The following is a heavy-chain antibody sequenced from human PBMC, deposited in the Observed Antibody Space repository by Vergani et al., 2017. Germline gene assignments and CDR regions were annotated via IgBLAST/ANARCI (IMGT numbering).Heavy chain of an antibody. CDR2: IYISGST. Sequence: QVQLQESGPGLVKPSQTLSLTCTVSGGSVSSSYYYWSWIRQPAGKGLEWIGRIYISGSTNYNPSLKSRVTISVDTSKNQFSLKLTSVTAADTAVYYCAREGSRTRRENWFDPWGQGTLVTVSS. CDR1: GGSVSSSYYY. J-gene: IGHJ5*02. V-gene: IGHV4-61*02. CDR3: AREGSRTRRENWFDP. D-gene: IGHD1-26*01.